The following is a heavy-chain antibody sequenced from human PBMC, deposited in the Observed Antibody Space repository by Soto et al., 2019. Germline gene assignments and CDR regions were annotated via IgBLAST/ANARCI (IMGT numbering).Heavy chain of an antibody. CDR2: IWYDGSNK. CDR3: ARGPDPIDY. V-gene: IGHV3-33*01. CDR1: GFTFSSYG. Sequence: QVQLVESGGGVVQPGRSLRLSCAASGFTFSSYGMHWVRQAPGKGLEWVAVIWYDGSNKYYADSVKGRFTISRDNSKKPLYLQMNSLRAEDTAVYYCARGPDPIDYWGQGTLVTVSS. J-gene: IGHJ4*02.